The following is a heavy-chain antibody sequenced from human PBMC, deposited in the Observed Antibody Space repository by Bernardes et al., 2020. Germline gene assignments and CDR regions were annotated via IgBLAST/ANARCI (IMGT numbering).Heavy chain of an antibody. Sequence: GGSLRLSCAASGFTFSSYDMHWVRQAPGKGLEWVSSIGTAGDTYYPGSVKRRFTISRENAKNSLYLQMNSLRAGDTAVYYCARFRSDSSDEYYFDYWGQGTMVTVSS. CDR2: IGTAGDT. CDR1: GFTFSSYD. CDR3: ARFRSDSSDEYYFDY. D-gene: IGHD3-22*01. V-gene: IGHV3-13*01. J-gene: IGHJ4*02.